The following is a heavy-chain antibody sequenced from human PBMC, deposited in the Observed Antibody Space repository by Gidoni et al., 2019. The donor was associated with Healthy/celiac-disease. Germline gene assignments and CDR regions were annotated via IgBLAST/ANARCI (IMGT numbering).Heavy chain of an antibody. CDR2: INSVGIRT. V-gene: IGHV3-74*01. CDR1: GFTFSSYW. D-gene: IGHD3-10*01. CDR3: ARDKGSGGDAFDI. Sequence: EVQLVESGGGLVQPGGSLRLSCAASGFTFSSYWMHWVRQAPGKGLVWVSRINSVGIRTSYAASVKGRFTISRDTAKNTLYLQMNSLRAEDTAVYYCARDKGSGGDAFDIWGQGTMVTVSS. J-gene: IGHJ3*02.